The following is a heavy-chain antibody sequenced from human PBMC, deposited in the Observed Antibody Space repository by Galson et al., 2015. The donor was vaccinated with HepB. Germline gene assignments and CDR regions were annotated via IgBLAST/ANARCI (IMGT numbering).Heavy chain of an antibody. D-gene: IGHD6-13*01. J-gene: IGHJ1*01. CDR3: GKGPGAPTGKGYIQQ. CDR1: GFKFDDYA. Sequence: SLRLSCAASGFKFDDYAMHWVRQAPGRGLEWVSGISWNSGNIDHADSVKGRFTISRDNAKNSLYLQMNSLTTEDTALYYCGKGPGAPTGKGYIQQWGQGTLVIVSS. V-gene: IGHV3-9*01. CDR2: ISWNSGNI.